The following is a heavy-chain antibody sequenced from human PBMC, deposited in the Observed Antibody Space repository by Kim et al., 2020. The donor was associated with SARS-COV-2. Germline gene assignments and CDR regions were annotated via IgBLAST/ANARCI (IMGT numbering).Heavy chain of an antibody. J-gene: IGHJ4*02. CDR3: AKDRCSSTSCYNDY. V-gene: IGHV3-30*18. CDR2: ISYDGSNK. Sequence: GGSLRPSCAASGFTFSSYGMHWVRQAPGKGLEWVAVISYDGSNKYYADSVKGRFTISRDNSKNTLYLQMNSLRAEDTAVYYCAKDRCSSTSCYNDYWGQGTLVTVSS. D-gene: IGHD2-2*02. CDR1: GFTFSSYG.